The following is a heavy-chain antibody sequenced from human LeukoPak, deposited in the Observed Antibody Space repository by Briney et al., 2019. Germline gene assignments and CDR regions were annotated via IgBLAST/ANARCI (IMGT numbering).Heavy chain of an antibody. D-gene: IGHD3-10*01. V-gene: IGHV3-53*01. CDR3: ARDRPYYGSGSYDYYYYMDV. Sequence: SGGSLRLSCAAPGLTVSSNYMSWVRQAPGKGLEWVSVIYSGGSTYYADSVKGRFTISRDNSKNTLYLQMNSLRAEDTAVYYCARDRPYYGSGSYDYYYYMDVWGKGTSVTVSS. J-gene: IGHJ6*03. CDR1: GLTVSSNY. CDR2: IYSGGST.